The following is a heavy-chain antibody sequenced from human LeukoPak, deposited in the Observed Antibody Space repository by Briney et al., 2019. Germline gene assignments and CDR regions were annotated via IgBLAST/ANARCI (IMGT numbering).Heavy chain of an antibody. J-gene: IGHJ6*02. V-gene: IGHV4-59*01. Sequence: SETLSLTCTVSGGSISSYYWSWIRQPPGKGLEWLGYIYYSGSTNYNPSLKSRVTISVDTSKNQFSLKLSSVTAADTAVYYCARVNSGWLYYYYGMDVWGQGTTVTVSS. CDR1: GGSISSYY. CDR3: ARVNSGWLYYYYGMDV. D-gene: IGHD6-19*01. CDR2: IYYSGST.